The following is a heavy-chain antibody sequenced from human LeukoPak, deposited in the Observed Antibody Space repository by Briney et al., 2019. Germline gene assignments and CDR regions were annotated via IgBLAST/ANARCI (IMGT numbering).Heavy chain of an antibody. D-gene: IGHD2-2*01. Sequence: PSETLSLTCTVSGGSMSSGTYYWGWIRQPPGKGMQWIGSMYYSGSTYYNPSLKSRVTISVDTSKNQFSLKLSSVTAADTAVYYCARRAGYCSSTSCYAGAFDIWGQGTMVTVSS. CDR1: GGSMSSGTYY. V-gene: IGHV4-39*01. J-gene: IGHJ3*02. CDR3: ARRAGYCSSTSCYAGAFDI. CDR2: MYYSGST.